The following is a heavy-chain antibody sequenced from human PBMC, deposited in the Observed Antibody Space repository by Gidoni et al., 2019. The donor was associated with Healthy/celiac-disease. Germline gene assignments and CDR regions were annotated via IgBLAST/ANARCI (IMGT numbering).Heavy chain of an antibody. CDR1: GFTFSSYG. D-gene: IGHD2-8*01. Sequence: QVQLVESGGGVVQPGRSLRLSCAASGFTFSSYGMHWVRQAPGKGLEWVAVISYDGSNKYYADSVKGRFTISRDNSKNTLYLQMNSLRAEDTAVYYCAKAFSPDIVLMVYALGYWGQGTLVTVSS. J-gene: IGHJ4*02. V-gene: IGHV3-30*18. CDR3: AKAFSPDIVLMVYALGY. CDR2: ISYDGSNK.